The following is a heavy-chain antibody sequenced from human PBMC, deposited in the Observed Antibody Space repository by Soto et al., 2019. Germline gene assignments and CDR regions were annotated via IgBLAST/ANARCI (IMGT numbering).Heavy chain of an antibody. Sequence: QVQLVQSGAEVKKPGASVKVSCKASGYTFTSYAMHWVRQAPGQRLEWMGWINAGNGNTKYSQKFQGRVTITRDTSASTAYMELSSLRSEDTAVYYCARSLGYGDHCFDYWGQGTLVTVSS. D-gene: IGHD4-17*01. CDR1: GYTFTSYA. CDR2: INAGNGNT. V-gene: IGHV1-3*01. J-gene: IGHJ4*02. CDR3: ARSLGYGDHCFDY.